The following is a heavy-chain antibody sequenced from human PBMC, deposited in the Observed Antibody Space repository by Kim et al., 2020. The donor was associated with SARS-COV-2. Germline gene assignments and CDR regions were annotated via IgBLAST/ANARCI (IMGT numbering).Heavy chain of an antibody. CDR2: IYYSGST. CDR1: GGSISSSSYY. CDR3: ARQRYSSSSDLGY. J-gene: IGHJ4*02. Sequence: SETLSLTCTVSGGSISSSSYYWGWIRQPPGKGLEWIGSIYYSGSTYYNPSLKSRVTISVDTSKNQFSLKLSSVTAADTAVYYCARQRYSSSSDLGYWGQGTLVTVSS. D-gene: IGHD6-6*01. V-gene: IGHV4-39*01.